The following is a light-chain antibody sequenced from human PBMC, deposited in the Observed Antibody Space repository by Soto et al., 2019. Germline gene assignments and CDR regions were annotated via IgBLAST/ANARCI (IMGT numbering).Light chain of an antibody. CDR3: QQLNSFPIT. CDR1: QAISSY. V-gene: IGKV1-9*01. J-gene: IGKJ5*01. Sequence: DIQLPKAQSFLSASAGASFTITGRASQAISSYLAWYQQKPGRAPRLLIYAASTLQSGVPSRFSGSGSGTEFTLTITSLQPEDFATYYCQQLNSFPITVGNGKRLEIK. CDR2: AAS.